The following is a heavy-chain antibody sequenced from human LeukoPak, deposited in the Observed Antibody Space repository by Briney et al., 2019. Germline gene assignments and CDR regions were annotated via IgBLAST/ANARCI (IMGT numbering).Heavy chain of an antibody. CDR3: ASGGDDFDY. J-gene: IGHJ4*02. Sequence: KFQGRVTITRDTSASTAYVGLSSLRSEDTAVYYCASGGDDFDYWGQGTLVTVSS. V-gene: IGHV1-3*01. D-gene: IGHD3-10*01.